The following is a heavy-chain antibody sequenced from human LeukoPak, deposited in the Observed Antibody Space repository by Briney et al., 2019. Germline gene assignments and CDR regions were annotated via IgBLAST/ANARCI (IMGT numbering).Heavy chain of an antibody. CDR2: IYYSGST. Sequence: SETLSLTCTVSGGSISSYYWSWIRQPPGKGLEWIGYIYYSGSTNYNPSLKSRVTISVDTSKNQFSLKLSSVTAADTAVYYCAGVWFGELLYNWFDPWGQGTLVTVSS. J-gene: IGHJ5*02. D-gene: IGHD3-10*01. CDR3: AGVWFGELLYNWFDP. V-gene: IGHV4-59*01. CDR1: GGSISSYY.